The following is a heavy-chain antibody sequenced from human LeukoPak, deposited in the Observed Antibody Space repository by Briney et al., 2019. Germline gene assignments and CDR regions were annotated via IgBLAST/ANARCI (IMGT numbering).Heavy chain of an antibody. CDR3: TRDMQGSRLYSVGSQDD. J-gene: IGHJ4*02. CDR2: IKHDGSLK. D-gene: IGHD6-19*01. CDR1: GFTLRRYW. Sequence: GGSLRLSCAASGFTLRRYWMSWVRQAPGKGLEGVANIKHDGSLKYYVDSVKGRFTISRDNAKNSLYLQMNSLRADDTAMYYCTRDMQGSRLYSVGSQDDWGQGTLVTVSS. V-gene: IGHV3-7*01.